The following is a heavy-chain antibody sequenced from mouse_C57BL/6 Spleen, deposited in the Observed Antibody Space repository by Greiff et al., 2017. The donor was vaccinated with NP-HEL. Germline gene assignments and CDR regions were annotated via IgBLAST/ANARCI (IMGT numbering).Heavy chain of an antibody. CDR3: ASVYDYDETWFAY. V-gene: IGHV3-6*01. CDR1: GYSIISGYY. Sequence: EVQLQQSGPGLVKPSQSLSLTCSVTGYSIISGYYWNWIRQFPGNKLEWMGYISYDGSNNYNPSLKNRISITRDTSKNQFFLKLNSVTTEDTATYYCASVYDYDETWFAYWGQGTLVTVSA. D-gene: IGHD2-4*01. J-gene: IGHJ3*01. CDR2: ISYDGSN.